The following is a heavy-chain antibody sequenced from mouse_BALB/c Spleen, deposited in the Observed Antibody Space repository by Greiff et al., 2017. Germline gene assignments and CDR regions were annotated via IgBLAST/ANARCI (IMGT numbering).Heavy chain of an antibody. D-gene: IGHD2-14*01. CDR3: TRGVREYVDV. J-gene: IGHJ1*01. Sequence: QVQLQQPGAELVKPGASVKMSCKASGYTFTSYWMHWVKQRPGQGLEWIGVIDPSDSYTSYNQKFKGKATLTVDTSSSTAYMQLSSLTSEDSAVYYCTRGVREYVDVWGAGTTVTVSS. CDR2: IDPSDSYT. V-gene: IGHV1S127*01. CDR1: GYTFTSYW.